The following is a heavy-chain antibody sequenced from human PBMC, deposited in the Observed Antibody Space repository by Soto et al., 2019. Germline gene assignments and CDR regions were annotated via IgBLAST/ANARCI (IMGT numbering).Heavy chain of an antibody. Sequence: SETLSLTCTFSGCSISVYYWSWIRQPPGKGLEWIGYMYNTGSTVYNPSFKSRVTISVDTSKNQFSLKLNSVTAADTAVYYCARDLWGYCGTDCYPLDVWGQGTTVT. CDR1: GCSISVYY. J-gene: IGHJ6*02. V-gene: IGHV4-59*01. CDR2: MYNTGST. D-gene: IGHD2-21*02. CDR3: ARDLWGYCGTDCYPLDV.